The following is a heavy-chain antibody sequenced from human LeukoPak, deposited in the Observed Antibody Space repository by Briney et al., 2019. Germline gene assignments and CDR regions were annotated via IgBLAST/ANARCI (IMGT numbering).Heavy chain of an antibody. D-gene: IGHD6-6*01. CDR3: TTDEESSSSFDY. CDR1: GFTFSSYS. Sequence: GRSLRLSCAASGFTFSSYSMNWVRQAPGKGLEWVSVIYSGGSTYYADSVKGRFTISRDNSKNTLYLQMNSLKTEDAAVYYCTTDEESSSSFDYWGQGTLVTVSS. CDR2: IYSGGST. J-gene: IGHJ4*02. V-gene: IGHV3-53*01.